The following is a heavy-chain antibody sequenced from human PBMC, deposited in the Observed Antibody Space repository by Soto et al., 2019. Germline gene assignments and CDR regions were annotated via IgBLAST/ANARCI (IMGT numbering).Heavy chain of an antibody. CDR2: IDPRGGST. V-gene: IGHV1-46*01. D-gene: IGHD2-21*02. J-gene: IGHJ6*02. Sequence: QVQLVQSGAEVKRPGAAVKVSCKASGYTFTKYYMHWARQAPGQGLEWMGRIDPRGGSTTYAQRFQYSVTIATATSTTTAYMELSSLRDADTAVYWSSRGSLLPSDSYFYYYGMDVWGQGTTVTVSS. CDR3: SRGSLLPSDSYFYYYGMDV. CDR1: GYTFTKYY.